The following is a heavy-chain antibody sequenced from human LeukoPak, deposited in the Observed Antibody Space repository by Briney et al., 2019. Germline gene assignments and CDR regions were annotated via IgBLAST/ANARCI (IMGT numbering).Heavy chain of an antibody. J-gene: IGHJ5*02. V-gene: IGHV4-39*07. CDR2: IYYSGST. CDR3: ARAHIVLMVYATASNWFDP. Sequence: SETLSLTCTVSGGSISSSSYYWGWLRQPPGKGLEWIGSIYYSGSTYYNPSLKSRVTISVDTSKNQFSLKLSSVTAADTAVYSCARAHIVLMVYATASNWFDPWGQGTLVTVSS. CDR1: GGSISSSSYY. D-gene: IGHD2-8*01.